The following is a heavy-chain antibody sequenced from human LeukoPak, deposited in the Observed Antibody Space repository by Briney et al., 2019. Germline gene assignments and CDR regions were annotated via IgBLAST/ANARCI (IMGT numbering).Heavy chain of an antibody. Sequence: SVNVSCNASVGTFTIYANSWGRQPPGQGLGWVGRSIPMLCIENYAQKFQGRVTIPADKSTGTAYLELSSLSSEDTAVYYCARDVHGSGSYYSPYLDYWGQGTLVTVSS. CDR1: VGTFTIYA. D-gene: IGHD3-10*01. CDR2: SIPMLCIE. CDR3: ARDVHGSGSYYSPYLDY. J-gene: IGHJ4*02. V-gene: IGHV1-69*04.